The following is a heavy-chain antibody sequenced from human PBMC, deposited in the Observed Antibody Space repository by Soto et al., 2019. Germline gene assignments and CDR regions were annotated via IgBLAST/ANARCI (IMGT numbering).Heavy chain of an antibody. CDR3: AREYCSSTSCLNWFDP. V-gene: IGHV3-48*01. D-gene: IGHD2-2*01. Sequence: EVQLVESGGGLVQPGGSLRLSCAASGFTFSSYSMNWVRQAPGKGLEWVSYISSSSSTIYYADSVKGRFTISRDNAKNSVELQMNSLRAEDTAVYYCAREYCSSTSCLNWFDPWGQGTLVTVSS. CDR2: ISSSSSTI. CDR1: GFTFSSYS. J-gene: IGHJ5*02.